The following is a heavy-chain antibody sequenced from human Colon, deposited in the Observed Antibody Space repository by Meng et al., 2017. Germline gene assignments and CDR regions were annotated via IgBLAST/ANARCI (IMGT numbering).Heavy chain of an antibody. CDR3: ARGLFSRLRSLWFDP. Sequence: QVQLHQWGAGLLEPSETLSLTGAVYGGSFSGYYWSWIRQPPGKGLEWIGEINHSGTTNFNPSLESRVTISIDTSKNQISLNVTSLTAADTAVYYCARGLFSRLRSLWFDPWGQGTLVTVSS. J-gene: IGHJ5*02. CDR1: GGSFSGYY. D-gene: IGHD2/OR15-2a*01. CDR2: INHSGTT. V-gene: IGHV4-34*01.